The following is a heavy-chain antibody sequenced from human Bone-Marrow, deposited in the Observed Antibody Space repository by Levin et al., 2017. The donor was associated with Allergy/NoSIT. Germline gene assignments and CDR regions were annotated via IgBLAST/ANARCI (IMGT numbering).Heavy chain of an antibody. Sequence: GESLKISCAASGFTFSSHWMHWVRQAPGKGLVWVSVINSDGDHTNEADSVKGRFTMSRDNAKNTLYLQMNNLRADDTAVYYCARAHEGLTGTCDYWGQGTLVTVSS. J-gene: IGHJ4*02. CDR2: INSDGDHT. CDR1: GFTFSSHW. CDR3: ARAHEGLTGTCDY. D-gene: IGHD1-7*01. V-gene: IGHV3-74*01.